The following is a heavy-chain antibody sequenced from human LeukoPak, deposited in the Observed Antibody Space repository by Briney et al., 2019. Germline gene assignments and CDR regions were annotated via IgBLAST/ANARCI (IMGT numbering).Heavy chain of an antibody. J-gene: IGHJ5*02. CDR2: INHSGST. Sequence: PSETLSLTCAVYGGSFSGYYWSWLRQPPGKGLEWIGEINHSGSTNYNPSLKSRVTISVDTSKNQFSLKLSSVTAADTAVYYCARGHYGAGTAWWFDPWGQGTLVTVSS. CDR1: GGSFSGYY. CDR3: ARGHYGAGTAWWFDP. V-gene: IGHV4-34*01. D-gene: IGHD6-19*01.